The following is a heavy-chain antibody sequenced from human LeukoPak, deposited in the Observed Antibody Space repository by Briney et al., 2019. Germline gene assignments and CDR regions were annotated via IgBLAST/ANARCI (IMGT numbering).Heavy chain of an antibody. CDR1: GYTFSDYY. CDR3: ARGRNIEMTTMSGGSDY. CDR2: INPNSGAT. D-gene: IGHD5-24*01. V-gene: IGHV1-2*02. J-gene: IGHJ4*02. Sequence: ASVKVSCKASGYTFSDYYIHWVRQAPGQGLEWMGWINPNSGATNYAQKFQGRVSMTRDTSISTAYMDLSDLRSDDTAVYYCARGRNIEMTTMSGGSDYWGQGTLVTVSS.